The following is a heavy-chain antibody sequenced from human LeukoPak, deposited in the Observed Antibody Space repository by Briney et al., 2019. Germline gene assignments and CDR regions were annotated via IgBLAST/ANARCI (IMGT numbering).Heavy chain of an antibody. J-gene: IGHJ3*02. V-gene: IGHV3-48*04. D-gene: IGHD3-10*01. CDR2: ISSSGSTI. Sequence: GGSLGLSCAASVFTFSSYSMNWVRQARGKGLEWVSYISSSGSTIYYADSVKGRFTISRDNAKNSLYLQMNSLRAEDTAVYYCARGRYYGSGSPDAFDIWGQGTMVTVSS. CDR3: ARGRYYGSGSPDAFDI. CDR1: VFTFSSYS.